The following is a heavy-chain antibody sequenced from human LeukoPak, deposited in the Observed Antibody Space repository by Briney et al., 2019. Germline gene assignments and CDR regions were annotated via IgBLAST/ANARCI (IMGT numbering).Heavy chain of an antibody. CDR2: INPNSGGT. D-gene: IGHD2-2*01. Sequence: GASVKVSCKASGYTFTGYYMHWVRQAPGQGLERMGWINPNSGGTNYAQKFQGRVTMTRDTSISTAYMELSRLRSDDTAVYYCARGPAAVRRNWFDPWGQGTLVTVSS. J-gene: IGHJ5*02. V-gene: IGHV1-2*02. CDR3: ARGPAAVRRNWFDP. CDR1: GYTFTGYY.